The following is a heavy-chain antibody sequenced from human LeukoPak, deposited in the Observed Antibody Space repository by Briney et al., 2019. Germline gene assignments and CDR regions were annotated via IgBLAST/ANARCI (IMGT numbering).Heavy chain of an antibody. CDR3: TTALNGGAGSY. J-gene: IGHJ4*02. D-gene: IGHD1-1*01. V-gene: IGHV3-15*01. CDR2: IKGKTDGGTT. Sequence: GGSLRLSRAASGFTFSNAWMSWVRQAPGKGLEWVGRIKGKTDGGTTDYAAPVKGRFTISRDDSKNTLYLQMNSLKTEDTAVYYCTTALNGGAGSYWGQGTLVTVSS. CDR1: GFTFSNAW.